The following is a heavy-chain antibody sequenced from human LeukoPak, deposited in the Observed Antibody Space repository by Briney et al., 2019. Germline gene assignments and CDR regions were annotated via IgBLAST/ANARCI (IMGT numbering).Heavy chain of an antibody. V-gene: IGHV3-9*01. CDR1: GFTFDDYA. J-gene: IGHJ5*02. CDR2: ISWNSGTR. Sequence: GGSLRLSCAASGFTFDDYAMHWVRQAPGKGLEWVAGISWNSGTRDYVDSVKGRFIISRDNAKNSLYLQINNLRAEDTALYYCARHDYGDYRWGRGTLVTVSS. CDR3: ARHDYGDYR. D-gene: IGHD4-17*01.